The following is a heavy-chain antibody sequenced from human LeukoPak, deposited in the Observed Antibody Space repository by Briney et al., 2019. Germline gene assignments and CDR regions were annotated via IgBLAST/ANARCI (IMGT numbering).Heavy chain of an antibody. J-gene: IGHJ4*02. Sequence: GGSLRLSCAASGFTFSSYGMHWVRQAPGKGLEWVAVIWYDGSNKYYADSVKGRLTISRDNSKNTLYLQMNSLRAEDTAVYYCARGSYSSSWYWGFDYWGQGTLVTVSS. CDR1: GFTFSSYG. D-gene: IGHD6-13*01. V-gene: IGHV3-33*01. CDR2: IWYDGSNK. CDR3: ARGSYSSSWYWGFDY.